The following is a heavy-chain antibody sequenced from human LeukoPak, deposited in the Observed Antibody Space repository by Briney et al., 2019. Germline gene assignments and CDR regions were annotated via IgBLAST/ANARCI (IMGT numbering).Heavy chain of an antibody. V-gene: IGHV3-48*01. Sequence: GGSLRLSCAASGFTFSSYSMSWVRQAPGKGLEWVSYISSSSSTIYYADSVKGRFTISRDNSKNTLYLQMNSLRAEDTAVYYCAKDEITMVRGVIKTWGQGTLVTVSS. J-gene: IGHJ4*02. D-gene: IGHD3-10*01. CDR3: AKDEITMVRGVIKT. CDR1: GFTFSSYS. CDR2: ISSSSSTI.